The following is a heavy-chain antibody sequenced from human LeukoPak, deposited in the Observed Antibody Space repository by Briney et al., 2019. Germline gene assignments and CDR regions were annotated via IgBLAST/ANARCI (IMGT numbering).Heavy chain of an antibody. CDR3: ARQDPFFDP. J-gene: IGHJ5*02. V-gene: IGHV4-4*09. CDR2: IYTSGST. Sequence: SETLSLTCTLSGGSISSYSWSWIRQPPGRGLEWIGYIYTSGSTKYNPSLKSRVTISVDTSKNQLSLRLSSVTAADTAVYYCARQDPFFDPWGPGTLVTVSS. CDR1: GGSISSYS.